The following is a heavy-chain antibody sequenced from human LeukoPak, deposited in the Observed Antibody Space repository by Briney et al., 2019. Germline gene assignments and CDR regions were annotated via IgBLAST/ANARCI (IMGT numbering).Heavy chain of an antibody. V-gene: IGHV1-8*01. CDR2: MNPNSGNT. CDR3: ARSIGTTMIVDY. Sequence: ASVKVSCKASGYTFTSYDINWVRQATGQGLEWMGWMNPNSGNTGYAQEFQGRVTMTRNTSISTAYMELSSLRSEDTAVYYCARSIGTTMIVDYWGQGTLVTVSS. CDR1: GYTFTSYD. J-gene: IGHJ4*02. D-gene: IGHD3-22*01.